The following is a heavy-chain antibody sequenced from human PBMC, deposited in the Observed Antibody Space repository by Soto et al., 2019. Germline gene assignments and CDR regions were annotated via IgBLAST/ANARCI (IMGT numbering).Heavy chain of an antibody. D-gene: IGHD1-26*01. V-gene: IGHV1-69*01. Sequence: QVQLVQSGAEVTAPGSSVTVSCTVSGGVFSNYALTWVRQAPGLGLVWVGGLVPVFGTPSYAPKFQDRVTVTAEESTRTGNMERSSQTSEDTARYYRARGSHYLRTGDYFDNWGQGTRGTVSS. CDR2: LVPVFGTP. J-gene: IGHJ5*02. CDR3: ARGSHYLRTGDYFDN. CDR1: GGVFSNYA.